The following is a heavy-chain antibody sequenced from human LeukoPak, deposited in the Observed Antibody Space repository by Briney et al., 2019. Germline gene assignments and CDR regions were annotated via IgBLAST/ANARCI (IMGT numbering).Heavy chain of an antibody. CDR1: GFTFSSYR. CDR2: IKQDGSEK. V-gene: IGHV3-7*01. CDR3: ARDGRWLFGNAFDI. J-gene: IGHJ3*02. Sequence: PGGSLRLSCAASGFTFSSYRMSWVRQAPGKVLEWVANIKQDGSEKYYVDSVKGRFTISRDNAKNSLYLQMNSLRAEDTAVYYCARDGRWLFGNAFDIWGQGTMVTVSS. D-gene: IGHD3-22*01.